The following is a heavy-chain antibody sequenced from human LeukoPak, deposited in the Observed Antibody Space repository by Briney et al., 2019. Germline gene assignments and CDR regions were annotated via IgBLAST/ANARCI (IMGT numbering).Heavy chain of an antibody. CDR3: ARDPYYDILTGHFGYLDV. Sequence: ASVKVSCKASGYTFTSYAMHWVRQAPGQRPEWMGWINAGNGNTKYSQKFQGRVTITRDTSASTAYMELSSLRSEDTAVYYCARDPYYDILTGHFGYLDVWGKGTTATVSS. CDR2: INAGNGNT. D-gene: IGHD3-9*01. V-gene: IGHV1-3*01. CDR1: GYTFTSYA. J-gene: IGHJ6*03.